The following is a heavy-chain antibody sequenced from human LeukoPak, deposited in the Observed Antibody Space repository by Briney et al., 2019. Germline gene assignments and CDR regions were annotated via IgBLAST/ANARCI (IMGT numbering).Heavy chain of an antibody. V-gene: IGHV3-21*01. CDR3: AREYSSSPEFDY. Sequence: PWGSLRLSCAASGFTFSSYSMNWVRQAPGKGLEWVSSISSSSSYIYYADSVKGRFTISRDNAKNSLYLQMNSLRAEDTAVYYCAREYSSSPEFDYWGQGTLVTVSS. D-gene: IGHD6-6*01. CDR1: GFTFSSYS. CDR2: ISSSSSYI. J-gene: IGHJ4*02.